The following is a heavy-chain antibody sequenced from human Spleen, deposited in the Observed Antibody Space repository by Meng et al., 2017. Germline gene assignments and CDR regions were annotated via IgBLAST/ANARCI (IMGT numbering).Heavy chain of an antibody. D-gene: IGHD6-13*01. CDR2: ISYDGSNQ. CDR3: ATPRDSSTWYSFDY. J-gene: IGHJ4*02. V-gene: IGHV3-30*04. CDR1: GFTFSSYV. Sequence: GESLKISCAASGFTFSSYVMHWVRQAPGKGLEWVAVISYDGSNQYSADSVKGRFTISRDNSKNTLNLQMNSLRTEDTAVYYCATPRDSSTWYSFDYWGQGTLVTVSS.